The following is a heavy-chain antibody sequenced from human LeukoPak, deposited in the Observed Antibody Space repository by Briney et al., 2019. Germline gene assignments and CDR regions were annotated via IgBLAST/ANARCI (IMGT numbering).Heavy chain of an antibody. D-gene: IGHD3-22*01. CDR2: FDPEDGET. V-gene: IGHV1-24*01. Sequence: ASVKVSCKVSGYTLTELSMHWVRQAPGKGLEWMGGFDPEDGETIYAQKFQDRVTMTEDTSTDTAYMELSSLRSEDTAVYYCASSYYYDSSGYYYGSYWGQGTLVTVSS. CDR1: GYTLTELS. J-gene: IGHJ4*02. CDR3: ASSYYYDSSGYYYGSY.